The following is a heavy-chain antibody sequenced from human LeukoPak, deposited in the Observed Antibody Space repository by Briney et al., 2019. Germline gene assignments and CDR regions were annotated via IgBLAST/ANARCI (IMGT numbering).Heavy chain of an antibody. D-gene: IGHD3-10*01. CDR1: GFTFSSYE. CDR2: TSNTGTTI. J-gene: IGHJ4*02. Sequence: PGGSLRLSCAAPGFTFSSYEMNWVRQAPGKGLEWVSYTSNTGTTINYADSVKGRFTISRDNAKKSLYLQMNSLRVEDTAVYYCARKTGSTIQYGSGIFDYWGQGTLVTVSS. V-gene: IGHV3-48*03. CDR3: ARKTGSTIQYGSGIFDY.